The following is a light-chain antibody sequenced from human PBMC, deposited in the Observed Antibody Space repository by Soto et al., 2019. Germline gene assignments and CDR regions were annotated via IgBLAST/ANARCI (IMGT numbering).Light chain of an antibody. Sequence: DIVMTQSPDSLAVSLGERATINCRSSQSLLRSYNNKNYLVGYQQKPGQPPKMLIYWASTRESGVPDRFSGSGSGTDFTRTISSMQAEEVAVYYCQQYYSAPNTFGQGTKLEIK. V-gene: IGKV4-1*01. J-gene: IGKJ2*01. CDR2: WAS. CDR3: QQYYSAPNT. CDR1: QSLLRSYNNKNY.